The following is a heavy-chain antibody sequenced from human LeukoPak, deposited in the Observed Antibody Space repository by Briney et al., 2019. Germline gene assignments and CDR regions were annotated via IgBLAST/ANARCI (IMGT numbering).Heavy chain of an antibody. J-gene: IGHJ4*01. D-gene: IGHD3-22*01. CDR2: IYSSGSA. CDR1: GAAINNNF. CDR3: ARHRDYYDT. Sequence: SETLSLTCTVSGAAINNNFWTWIRQPPGKGLEWIGYIYSSGSANYNPSLKSRVIISRDTSKNQISLNLTSVTAADTALYFCARHRDYYDTWGHGTLVTVSS. V-gene: IGHV4-59*08.